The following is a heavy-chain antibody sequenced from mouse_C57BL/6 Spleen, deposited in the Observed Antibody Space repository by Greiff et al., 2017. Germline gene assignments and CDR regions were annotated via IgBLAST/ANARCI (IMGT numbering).Heavy chain of an antibody. CDR3: ARDGGGAMDY. Sequence: EVQLQQSGPELVKPGASVKISCKASGYTFTDYYMNWVKQSHGKSLEWIGDINPNNGGTSYNQKFKGKATLTVDKSSSTAYMELRSLTSEDSAVYYCARDGGGAMDYWGQGTSVTVSS. CDR1: GYTFTDYY. J-gene: IGHJ4*01. V-gene: IGHV1-26*01. CDR2: INPNNGGT. D-gene: IGHD2-3*01.